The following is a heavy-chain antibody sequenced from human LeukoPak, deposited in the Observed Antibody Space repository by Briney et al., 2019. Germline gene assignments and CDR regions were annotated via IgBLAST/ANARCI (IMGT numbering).Heavy chain of an antibody. V-gene: IGHV3-30*04. D-gene: IGHD6-13*01. J-gene: IGHJ5*01. CDR3: ARGRGASYSSSWYDF. Sequence: PGRSLRLSCAASGFTFSNYAMHWVRQAPGKGLEWVAVISYDGSKKHYADSVKGRFTISRDNPKNTLYLQMNSLNTEDTAVYYCARGRGASYSSSWYDFWGQGTLVTVSS. CDR2: ISYDGSKK. CDR1: GFTFSNYA.